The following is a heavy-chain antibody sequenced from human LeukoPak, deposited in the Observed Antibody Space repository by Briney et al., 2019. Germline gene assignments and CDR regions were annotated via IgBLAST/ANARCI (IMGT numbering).Heavy chain of an antibody. CDR1: GFTFSSYW. CDR2: IKQDGSER. CDR3: AREDVDIASTPLCDY. V-gene: IGHV3-7*05. D-gene: IGHD5/OR15-5a*01. Sequence: PGGSLRLSCAASGFTFSSYWMSWVRQAPGKGLEWVANIKQDGSERYYVDSVRGRFTISRDNAKNSLYLQMNSLRAEDTAVHYCAREDVDIASTPLCDYWGQGALVTVSS. J-gene: IGHJ4*02.